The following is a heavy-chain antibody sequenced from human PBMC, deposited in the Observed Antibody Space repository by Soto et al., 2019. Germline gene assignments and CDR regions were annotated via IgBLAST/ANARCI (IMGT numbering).Heavy chain of an antibody. CDR3: ARALSMYYDFWSGYYFFDP. CDR1: GGSISSYY. J-gene: IGHJ5*02. Sequence: SETLSLTCTVSGGSISSYYWSWIRQPPGKGLEWIGYIYYSGSTNYNPSLKSRVTISVDTSKNQFSLKLSSVTAADTAVYYCARALSMYYDFWSGYYFFDPWGQGTLVTVSS. V-gene: IGHV4-59*01. CDR2: IYYSGST. D-gene: IGHD3-3*01.